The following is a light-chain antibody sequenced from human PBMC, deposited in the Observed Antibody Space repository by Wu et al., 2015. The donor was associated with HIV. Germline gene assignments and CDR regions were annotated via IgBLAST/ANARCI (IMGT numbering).Light chain of an antibody. V-gene: IGKV3-11*01. CDR3: QQRYNWPGT. CDR1: QSVSDNY. CDR2: HAS. J-gene: IGKJ2*01. Sequence: ETVLTQSPGTLSLSPGERATFSCRASQSVSDNYLAWYQQQPGQAPRLLIYHASNRATGIPARFSGSGSGTDFTLTISSLEPEDFAVYFCQQRYNWPGTFGQGTTLEI.